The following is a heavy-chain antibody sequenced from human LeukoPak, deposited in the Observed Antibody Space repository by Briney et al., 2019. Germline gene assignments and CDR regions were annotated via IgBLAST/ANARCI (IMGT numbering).Heavy chain of an antibody. D-gene: IGHD1-1*01. Sequence: GGSLRLSWSASGFTFSSYAMHWVRQARGKGLEYVSAISSNGCSTYYADSVKGRFTISRDNSKNPLYLQMSSLRAEDTAVYYCVKPTTGTTYYFDYWGQGTLVTVSS. V-gene: IGHV3-64D*09. J-gene: IGHJ4*02. CDR1: GFTFSSYA. CDR3: VKPTTGTTYYFDY. CDR2: ISSNGCST.